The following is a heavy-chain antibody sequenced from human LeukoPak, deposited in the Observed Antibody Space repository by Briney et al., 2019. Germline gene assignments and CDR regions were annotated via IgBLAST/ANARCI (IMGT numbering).Heavy chain of an antibody. CDR2: INHRGST. CDR1: GGSFSGYY. J-gene: IGHJ6*03. CDR3: ARGRSQMGYYHYYYMDV. Sequence: SETLSLTCAVYGGSFSGYYWRGIREPPGRRVEWIVEINHRGSTNYNPPLKSRVPITVDTPKNQFSLKLSSVTAADTAVYYCARGRSQMGYYHYYYMDVCGKGNTVPVSS. D-gene: IGHD2-8*01. V-gene: IGHV4-34*01.